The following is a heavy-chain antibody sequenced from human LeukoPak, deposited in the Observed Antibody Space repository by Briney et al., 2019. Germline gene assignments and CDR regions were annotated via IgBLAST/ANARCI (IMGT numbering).Heavy chain of an antibody. J-gene: IGHJ4*02. D-gene: IGHD1-1*01. CDR3: ARGKGRMPTGPTSFDY. V-gene: IGHV4-34*01. CDR2: INHSGST. Sequence: PSETLSLTCAVYGGSFSGYYWSWIRQPPGTGLEWIGEINHSGSTNYNPSLKSRVTISVDTSKNQFSLKLSSVTAADTAVYYCARGKGRMPTGPTSFDYWGQGTLVTVSS. CDR1: GGSFSGYY.